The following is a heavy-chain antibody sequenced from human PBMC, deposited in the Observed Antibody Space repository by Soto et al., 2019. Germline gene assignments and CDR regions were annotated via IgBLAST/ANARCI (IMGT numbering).Heavy chain of an antibody. D-gene: IGHD1-20*01. CDR1: GGSITSRDYY. CDR2: IHYSGTA. J-gene: IGHJ5*01. Sequence: PSETLSLTCTVSGGSITSRDYYWSWIRQHPGKGLEWIGYIHYSGTAHYNPSLKSRVTISVDTSRNQFSLKLTSVTAADTAVYYCARDIGGNNWNPNWFDSWGQGTQVT. CDR3: ARDIGGNNWNPNWFDS. V-gene: IGHV4-31*03.